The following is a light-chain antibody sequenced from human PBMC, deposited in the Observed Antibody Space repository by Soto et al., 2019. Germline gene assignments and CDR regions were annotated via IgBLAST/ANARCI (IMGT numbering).Light chain of an antibody. V-gene: IGKV3-20*01. CDR3: QRYAVSPPT. CDR2: GAS. CDR1: QSVSARY. J-gene: IGKJ1*01. Sequence: EIVLTQSPGTLSLSPEERATLSCRASQSVSARYIAWYQRKPGQAPRLLIYGASNRATDIPVRFSASGSGTDFTLTITRLEPEDFAVYICQRYAVSPPTFGLGTKVEFK.